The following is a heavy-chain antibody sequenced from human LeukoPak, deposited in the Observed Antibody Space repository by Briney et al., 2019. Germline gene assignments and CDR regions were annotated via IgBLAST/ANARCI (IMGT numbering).Heavy chain of an antibody. D-gene: IGHD3-10*01. Sequence: ASVKVSCKASGYTFTSYDINWVRQATGQGLEWMGWMNPNSGNTGYAQKFQGRVTITRNTSISTAYMELSSLRSEDTAVYYCARVVGERIEAFDIWGQGTMVTVSS. V-gene: IGHV1-8*03. CDR1: GYTFTSYD. CDR3: ARVVGERIEAFDI. CDR2: MNPNSGNT. J-gene: IGHJ3*02.